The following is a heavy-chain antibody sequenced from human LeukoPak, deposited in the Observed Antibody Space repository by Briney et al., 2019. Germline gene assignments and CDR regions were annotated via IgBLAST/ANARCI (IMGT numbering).Heavy chain of an antibody. CDR1: GFTFSSHG. J-gene: IGHJ6*02. Sequence: GGSLRLSCAASGFTFSSHGMHWVRQAPGKGLEWVAVIWYDGGNKYYADSVKGRFTISRDNSKNTLYLQMNSLRAEDTAVYYCARDLQGYYYGMDVWGQGTTVTVSS. CDR3: ARDLQGYYYGMDV. CDR2: IWYDGGNK. V-gene: IGHV3-33*01.